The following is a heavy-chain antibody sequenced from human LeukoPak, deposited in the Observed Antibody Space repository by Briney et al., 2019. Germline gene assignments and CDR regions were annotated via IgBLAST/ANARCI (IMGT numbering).Heavy chain of an antibody. Sequence: GGSLRLSCAASGFTFSSYAMSWVRQAPGKGLEWVSTISASGGSTYYADSVKGRFTISRDNSKNTLYLQMNSLRAEDTALYYCAKDRDSGWYTFYYWGQGTLVTVSS. V-gene: IGHV3-23*01. CDR1: GFTFSSYA. CDR2: ISASGGST. CDR3: AKDRDSGWYTFYY. J-gene: IGHJ4*02. D-gene: IGHD6-19*01.